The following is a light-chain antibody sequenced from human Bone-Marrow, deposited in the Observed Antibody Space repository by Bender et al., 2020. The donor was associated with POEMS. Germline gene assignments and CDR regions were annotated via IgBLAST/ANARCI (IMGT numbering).Light chain of an antibody. CDR1: SSDIGSNNR. V-gene: IGLV2-18*02. CDR2: EVT. CDR3: SSYTTTRSV. Sequence: QSALTQPRSVSGSPGQSVTISCTGSSSDIGSNNRVSWYQQTPGTAPKLMIYEVTNRPSGVPDRVSGSKSGNTASLTISGLQAEDEGEYYCSSYTTTRSVFGGGTKLTVL. J-gene: IGLJ2*01.